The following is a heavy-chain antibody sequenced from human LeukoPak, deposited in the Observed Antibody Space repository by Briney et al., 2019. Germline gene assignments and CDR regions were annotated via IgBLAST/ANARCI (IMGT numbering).Heavy chain of an antibody. CDR1: GSTFSDYY. CDR3: AKDLRELCSSTSCYAGSDY. V-gene: IGHV3-23*01. J-gene: IGHJ4*02. Sequence: GGSLRLSCAASGSTFSDYYMSWIRQAPGKGLEWVSAISGSGGSTYYADSVKGRFTISRDNSKNTLYLQMNSLRAEDTAVYYCAKDLRELCSSTSCYAGSDYWGQGTLVTVSS. D-gene: IGHD2-2*01. CDR2: ISGSGGST.